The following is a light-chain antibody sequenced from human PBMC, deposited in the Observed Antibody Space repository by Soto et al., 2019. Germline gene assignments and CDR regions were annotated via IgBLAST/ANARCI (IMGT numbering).Light chain of an antibody. CDR1: QSVSSNY. V-gene: IGKV3-20*01. CDR3: QQYGDLPWT. Sequence: ALTQSPGTLSSSPGERATLSCRVSQSVSSNYLAWYQQKPGQAPRLLIYGASSRATGIPDRFSGSGSGTDFTLTIDRLESEDFAVYFCQQYGDLPWTFGQGTKVEN. J-gene: IGKJ1*01. CDR2: GAS.